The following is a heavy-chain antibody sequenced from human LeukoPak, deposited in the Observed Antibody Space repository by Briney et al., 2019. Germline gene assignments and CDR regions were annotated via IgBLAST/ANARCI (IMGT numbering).Heavy chain of an antibody. V-gene: IGHV3-23*01. CDR3: ATEVPAAIHGDY. D-gene: IGHD2-2*02. CDR2: ISGSGGST. CDR1: GFTFSSYA. Sequence: QPGGSLRLSCAASGFTFSSYAMSWVRQAPGKGLEWASAISGSGGSTYYADSVEGRFTISRDNSKNTLYLQMNSLRAEDTAVYYCATEVPAAIHGDYWGQGTLVTVSS. J-gene: IGHJ4*02.